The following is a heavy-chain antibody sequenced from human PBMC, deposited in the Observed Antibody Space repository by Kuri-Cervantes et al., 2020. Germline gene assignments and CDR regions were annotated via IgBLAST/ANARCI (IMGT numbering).Heavy chain of an antibody. J-gene: IGHJ6*02. D-gene: IGHD1-26*01. CDR2: IYYSGST. V-gene: IGHV4-39*01. CDR3: ARRGRRRIYYYYGMDV. Sequence: ESLKISCTVSGGSISSSSYYWGWIRQPQGKGLEWIGSIYYSGSTYYNPSLKSRVTISVDTSKNQFSLKLSSVTAADTAVYYCARRGRRRIYYYYGMDVWGQGTTVTVSS. CDR1: GGSISSSSYY.